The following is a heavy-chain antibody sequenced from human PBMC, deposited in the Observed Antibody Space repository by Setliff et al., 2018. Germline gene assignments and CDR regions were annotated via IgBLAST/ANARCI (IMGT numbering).Heavy chain of an antibody. CDR3: SRLVRFCTSIVCQRLSGDDY. V-gene: IGHV1-18*01. D-gene: IGHD6-13*01. CDR1: GYKFSDYG. Sequence: ASVKVSCKASGYKFSDYGISWVRQAPGQGLEWMGWISPYTGNTFYAPQFQGRVIMTTDTSAKTAYMDLRSLRSDDTAVYYCSRLVRFCTSIVCQRLSGDDYW. J-gene: IGHJ4*01. CDR2: ISPYTGNT.